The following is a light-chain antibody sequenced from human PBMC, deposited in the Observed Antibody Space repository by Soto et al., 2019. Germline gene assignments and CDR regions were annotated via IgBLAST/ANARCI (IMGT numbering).Light chain of an antibody. J-gene: IGKJ2*01. CDR2: GAS. Sequence: EIVMTQSPASLSVSPGDGATLSCRASQSVASNVAWYQQKPGQGPRLLIHGASTRVVGVPARFSGSGSGTDFTLTINSLQSEDFAVSYCQQYHNWPPQYTFGQGTKLQIK. CDR3: QQYHNWPPQYT. CDR1: QSVASN. V-gene: IGKV3-15*01.